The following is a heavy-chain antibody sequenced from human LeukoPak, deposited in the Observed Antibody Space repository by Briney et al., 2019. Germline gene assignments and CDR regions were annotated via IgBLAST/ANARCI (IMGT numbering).Heavy chain of an antibody. CDR3: AKQSLSHTLNWRDP. CDR2: IAYDGSDK. V-gene: IGHV3-30*18. D-gene: IGHD6-19*01. J-gene: IGHJ5*02. Sequence: GGSLRLSFAAPAFTFRSDGMHGGRQAPGKGLEWVAVIAYDGSDKYYADSVKGRFTISRDNSKNTLYLQMNSLRAEDTAVYYCAKQSLSHTLNWRDPWGQGTLVTVSS. CDR1: AFTFRSDG.